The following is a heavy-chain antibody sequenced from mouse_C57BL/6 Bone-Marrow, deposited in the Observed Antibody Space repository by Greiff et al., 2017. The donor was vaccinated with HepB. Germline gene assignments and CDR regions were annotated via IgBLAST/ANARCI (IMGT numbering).Heavy chain of an antibody. CDR2: IDPANGNT. V-gene: IGHV14-3*01. J-gene: IGHJ1*03. CDR1: GFNIKNTY. D-gene: IGHD1-1*01. Sequence: VQLKQSVAELVRPGASVKLSCTASGFNIKNTYMHWVKQRPEQGLEWIGRIDPANGNTKYAPKFQGKATITADTSSNTAYLQLSSLTSEDTAIYYCARQEGIITTVVATEYFDVWGTGTTVTVSS. CDR3: ARQEGIITTVVATEYFDV.